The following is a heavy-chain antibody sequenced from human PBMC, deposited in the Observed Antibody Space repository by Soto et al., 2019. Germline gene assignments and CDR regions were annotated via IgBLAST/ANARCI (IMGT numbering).Heavy chain of an antibody. CDR3: ARHDGYCSGGSCYADFWFDP. V-gene: IGHV4-59*08. CDR1: GGSISSYY. D-gene: IGHD2-15*01. Sequence: TLSLTCTVSGGSISSYYWSCIRQPPGKGLEWIGYIYYSGSTNYNPSLKSRVTISVDTSKNQFSLKLSSVTAADTAVYYCARHDGYCSGGSCYADFWFDPWGQGTLVTVSS. CDR2: IYYSGST. J-gene: IGHJ5*02.